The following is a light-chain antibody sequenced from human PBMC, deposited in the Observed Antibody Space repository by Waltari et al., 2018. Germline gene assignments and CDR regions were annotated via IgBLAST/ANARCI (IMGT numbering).Light chain of an antibody. CDR2: RAS. V-gene: IGKV3D-15*01. CDR3: QQYNIWPWT. Sequence: EVVMTQSPATLSVSPGERVSLSYRASQSAKTSLAWYQQTPGQAPRLLHSRASTRAAGVPDRFSGSGSGTEFTLTISSLQSEDSAIYYCQQYNIWPWTFGPGTNVDIK. CDR1: QSAKTS. J-gene: IGKJ1*01.